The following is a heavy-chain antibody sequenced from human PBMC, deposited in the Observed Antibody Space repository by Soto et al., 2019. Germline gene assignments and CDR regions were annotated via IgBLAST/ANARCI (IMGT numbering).Heavy chain of an antibody. CDR1: GYSFTSYW. J-gene: IGHJ6*02. D-gene: IGHD4-4*01. CDR2: IDPSDSYT. V-gene: IGHV5-10-1*01. Sequence: GESLKISCNGSGYSFTSYWISWVLQMPGKGLEWMGRIDPSDSYTNYSPSFQGHVTISADKSISTAYLQWSSLKASDTAMYYCARLAVGYSKLAPYYYYGMDVWGQGTTVTVSS. CDR3: ARLAVGYSKLAPYYYYGMDV.